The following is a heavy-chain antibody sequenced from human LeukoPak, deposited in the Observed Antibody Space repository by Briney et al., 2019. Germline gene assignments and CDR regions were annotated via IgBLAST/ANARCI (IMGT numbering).Heavy chain of an antibody. CDR3: ANSRLGYCGGDCG. J-gene: IGHJ4*02. Sequence: PGGSLRLSCAASGFTFRNYAMNWVRQAPGKGLEWISAISGRDGDTYYANSVKGRFTISRDNSKSTLYLQMNSLRAEDTAVYYCANSRLGYCGGDCGWGQGTLVTVSS. CDR1: GFTFRNYA. D-gene: IGHD2-21*02. CDR2: ISGRDGDT. V-gene: IGHV3-23*01.